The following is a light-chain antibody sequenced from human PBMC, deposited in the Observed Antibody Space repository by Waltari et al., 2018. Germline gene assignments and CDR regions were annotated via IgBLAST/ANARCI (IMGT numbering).Light chain of an antibody. CDR2: DVN. V-gene: IGLV2-14*03. CDR3: TSYTSSSTYV. Sequence: QSALTQPASVSGSPGQSITISCTGTSSDVGGYNYVSWYHHHPGKAPKLMIYDVNKRPSGVSDRFSGSKSGNTASLTISGLQTEDEADYYCTSYTSSSTYVFGIGTKVTVL. CDR1: SSDVGGYNY. J-gene: IGLJ1*01.